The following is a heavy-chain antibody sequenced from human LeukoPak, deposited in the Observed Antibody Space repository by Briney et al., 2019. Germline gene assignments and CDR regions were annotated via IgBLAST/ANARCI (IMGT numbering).Heavy chain of an antibody. CDR1: GFTFSSYG. CDR2: ISYDGSNK. CDR3: AKDKGTAAGTYYGMDV. V-gene: IGHV3-30*18. Sequence: AGGSLRLSCAASGFTFSSYGMHWVRQAPGKGLEWVAVISYDGSNKYYADSVKGRFTISRDNSKNTLYLQMNSLRAEDTAVYYCAKDKGTAAGTYYGMDVWGQGTTVTVSS. D-gene: IGHD6-13*01. J-gene: IGHJ6*02.